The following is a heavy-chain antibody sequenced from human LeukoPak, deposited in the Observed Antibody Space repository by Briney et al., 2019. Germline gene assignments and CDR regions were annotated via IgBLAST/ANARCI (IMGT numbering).Heavy chain of an antibody. V-gene: IGHV1-2*02. CDR3: ARDLSGHRYWGPEDPEPFDY. CDR1: GYTFTGYY. CDR2: INPNSGGT. Sequence: GASVKVSCEASGYTFTGYYMHWVRQAPGQGLEWMGWINPNSGGTNYAQKFQGRVTMTRDTSISTAYMELSRLRSDDTAVYYCARDLSGHRYWGPEDPEPFDYWGQGTLVTVSS. D-gene: IGHD2-21*02. J-gene: IGHJ4*02.